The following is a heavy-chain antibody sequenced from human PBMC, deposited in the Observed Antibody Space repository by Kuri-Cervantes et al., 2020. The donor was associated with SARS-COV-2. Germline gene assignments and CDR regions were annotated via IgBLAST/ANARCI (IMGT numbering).Heavy chain of an antibody. V-gene: IGHV3-21*01. CDR2: ISSSSSYI. D-gene: IGHD2-2*01. CDR3: AREGDIVVVPAVYFDY. Sequence: GKSLKISCAASGFTFSSYSMNWVRQAPGKGLEWVSSISSSSSYIYYADSVKGRFTISRDNAKNSLYLQMNSLRAEDTAVYYCAREGDIVVVPAVYFDYWGQGTLVTVSS. J-gene: IGHJ4*02. CDR1: GFTFSSYS.